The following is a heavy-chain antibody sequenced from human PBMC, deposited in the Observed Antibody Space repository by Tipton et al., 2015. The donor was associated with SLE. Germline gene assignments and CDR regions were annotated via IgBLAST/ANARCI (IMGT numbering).Heavy chain of an antibody. CDR1: GGSISSYY. J-gene: IGHJ4*02. CDR3: ARGPPLSNYFDY. CDR2: IYYSGST. V-gene: IGHV4-59*01. Sequence: TLSLTCTVSGGSISSYYWSWIRQPPGKGLEWIGYIYYSGSTNYNPSLKSRATISVDTSKNQFSLKLSSVTAADTAVYYCARGPPLSNYFDYWGQGTLVTVSS.